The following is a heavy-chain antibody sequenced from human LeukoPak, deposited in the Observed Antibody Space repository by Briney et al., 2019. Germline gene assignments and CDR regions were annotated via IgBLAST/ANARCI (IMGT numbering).Heavy chain of an antibody. J-gene: IGHJ4*02. CDR3: ARGSRYTSSWYLDY. Sequence: PGGSLRLSCAASGFIFSSYWMHWVRQAPGKGPVWVSSMNSDGSSTTYADSVKGRFTISRDNAKNTLFLQMNSLRVEDTAVYYCARGSRYTSSWYLDYWGQGTLVTASS. CDR1: GFIFSSYW. V-gene: IGHV3-74*03. D-gene: IGHD6-13*01. CDR2: MNSDGSST.